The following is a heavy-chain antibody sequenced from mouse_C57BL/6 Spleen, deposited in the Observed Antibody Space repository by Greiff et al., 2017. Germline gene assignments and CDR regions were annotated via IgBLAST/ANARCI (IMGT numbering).Heavy chain of an antibody. CDR2: IWSGGST. CDR3: ARNPPSDDCYALFAY. Sequence: VQLQESGPGLVQPSQSLSITCTVSGFSLTSYGVHWVRQTPGKGLEWLGVIWSGGSTDYNAAFISRLSTSKDNSKSQVFFKMNSLLAGDTAIYYGARNPPSDDCYALFAYWGQGTLVTVSA. D-gene: IGHD2-3*01. J-gene: IGHJ3*01. V-gene: IGHV2-2*01. CDR1: GFSLTSYG.